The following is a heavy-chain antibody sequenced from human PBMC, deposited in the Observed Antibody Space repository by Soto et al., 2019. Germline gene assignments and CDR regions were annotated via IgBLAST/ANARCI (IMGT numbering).Heavy chain of an antibody. CDR3: ANIHANYYDSSGYY. Sequence: ASVKVSCKVSGYTLTELSMHWVRQAPGKGLEWMGGFDPEDGETIYAQKFQGRVTMTEDTSTDTAYMELSSLRSEDTAVYYCANIHANYYDSSGYYWGQGTLVTVSS. CDR1: GYTLTELS. J-gene: IGHJ4*02. CDR2: FDPEDGET. V-gene: IGHV1-24*01. D-gene: IGHD3-22*01.